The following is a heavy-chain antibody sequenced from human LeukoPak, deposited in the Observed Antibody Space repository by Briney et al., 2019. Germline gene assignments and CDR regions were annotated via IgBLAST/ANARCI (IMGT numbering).Heavy chain of an antibody. D-gene: IGHD2-15*01. J-gene: IGHJ4*02. CDR2: INWNGGST. CDR1: GFTFDDYG. Sequence: GGSLRLSCAASGFTFDDYGMSWVRQAPGKGLEWVSGINWNGGSTGYADSVKGRFTISRGNAKNSLYLQMNSLRAEDTALYYCATDHCSGGSCYERENYWGQGTLVTVSS. V-gene: IGHV3-20*04. CDR3: ATDHCSGGSCYERENY.